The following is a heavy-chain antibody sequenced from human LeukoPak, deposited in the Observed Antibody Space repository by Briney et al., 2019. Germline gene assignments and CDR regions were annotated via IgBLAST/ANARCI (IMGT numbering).Heavy chain of an antibody. Sequence: GGSLRLSCAASGFTFSRYWMSWVRQAPGKGPEWVANIKKDGSEKYYVDSVKGRFTISRDNAKNSLYLQINSLRAEDTAVYYCSRGDYGGNTYYFDYWGQGILVTVSS. CDR2: IKKDGSEK. CDR3: SRGDYGGNTYYFDY. D-gene: IGHD4-23*01. CDR1: GFTFSRYW. J-gene: IGHJ4*02. V-gene: IGHV3-7*04.